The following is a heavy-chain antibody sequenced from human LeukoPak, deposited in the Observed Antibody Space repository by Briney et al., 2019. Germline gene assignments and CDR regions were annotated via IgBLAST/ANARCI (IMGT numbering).Heavy chain of an antibody. CDR2: VGGGGDYT. D-gene: IGHD6-13*01. Sequence: GGSLRLSCAASGFTFTSYVMSWVRQAPGKGLEWVASVGGGGDYTYYSDSVKGRFTISRDNSENTVYLQMNSLRAEDTAVYYCARDSKAAGIPHDYWGQGTLVTVSS. V-gene: IGHV3-23*01. CDR1: GFTFTSYV. CDR3: ARDSKAAGIPHDY. J-gene: IGHJ4*02.